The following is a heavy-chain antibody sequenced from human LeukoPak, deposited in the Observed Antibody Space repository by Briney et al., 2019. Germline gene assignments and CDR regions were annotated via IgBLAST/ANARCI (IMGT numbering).Heavy chain of an antibody. CDR3: AKDRTSYDFWSGYYYYYYYYGMDV. J-gene: IGHJ6*02. V-gene: IGHV3-21*01. D-gene: IGHD3-3*01. Sequence: GGSLRLSCAASGFTFSSYSMNWVRQAPGKGLEWVSSISSGSTYMYYADSVKGRFTISRDNSKNTLYLQMNSLRAEDTAVYYCAKDRTSYDFWSGYYYYYYYYGMDVWGQGTTVTVSS. CDR1: GFTFSSYS. CDR2: ISSGSTYM.